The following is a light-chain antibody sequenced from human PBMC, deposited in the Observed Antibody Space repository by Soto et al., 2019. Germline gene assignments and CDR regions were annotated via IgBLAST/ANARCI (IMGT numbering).Light chain of an antibody. V-gene: IGKV3-20*01. J-gene: IGKJ5*01. CDR2: GAS. CDR1: QRVSSSY. Sequence: ENVLTQSPGTLSLSPGERATLSCRASQRVSSSYLAWYQQKPGQAPRLLIYGASSRATGIPDRFSGSGSGTDFTLTISRLEPEDFAMYYCHQYGISPPVTFGQGTRLEIK. CDR3: HQYGISPPVT.